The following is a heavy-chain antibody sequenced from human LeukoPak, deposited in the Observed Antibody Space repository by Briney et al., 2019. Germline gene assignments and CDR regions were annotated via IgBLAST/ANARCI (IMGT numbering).Heavy chain of an antibody. V-gene: IGHV1-58*01. Sequence: SVKVSCKASGFTFTSSAVQWVRQARGQRPEWIGWIVVGSGNTNYAQKFQERVTITRDMSTSTAYMELSSLRSEDTAVYYCAAPGSYCGGDCYYDYWGQGTLVTVSS. CDR1: GFTFTSSA. J-gene: IGHJ4*02. CDR3: AAPGSYCGGDCYYDY. D-gene: IGHD2-21*02. CDR2: IVVGSGNT.